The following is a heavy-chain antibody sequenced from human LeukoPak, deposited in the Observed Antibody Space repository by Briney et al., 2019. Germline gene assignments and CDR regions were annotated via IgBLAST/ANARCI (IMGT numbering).Heavy chain of an antibody. J-gene: IGHJ5*02. CDR2: IYYSGST. CDR3: ARVLRFLEWSENWFDP. D-gene: IGHD3-3*01. Sequence: PSETLSLTCNVSGGSISSSSYYWGWIRQPPGKGLEWIGSIYYSGSTYYNPSLKRRVTISVDTSKNQFSLKLSSVTAADTAVYYCARVLRFLEWSENWFDPWGQGTLVTVSS. V-gene: IGHV4-39*01. CDR1: GGSISSSSYY.